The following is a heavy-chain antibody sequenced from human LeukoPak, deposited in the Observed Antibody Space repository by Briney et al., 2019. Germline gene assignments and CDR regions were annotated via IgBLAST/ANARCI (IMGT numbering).Heavy chain of an antibody. J-gene: IGHJ4*02. CDR2: IWFDGSNR. V-gene: IGHV3-33*03. CDR3: AKKSGDHFHFDF. D-gene: IGHD2-21*01. CDR1: GFTFRNYG. Sequence: GGSLRLSCEASGFTFRNYGMHWVRQAPGKGLDWVGVIWFDGSNRYYADSVKGRFTISRDNSKSTLYLQMNSLRAEDTAVYHCAKKSGDHFHFDFWGQGTLVTVSS.